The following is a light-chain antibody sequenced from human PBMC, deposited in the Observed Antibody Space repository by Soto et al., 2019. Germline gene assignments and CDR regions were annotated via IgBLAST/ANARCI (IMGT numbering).Light chain of an antibody. Sequence: QSVLTQPPSVSGAPGQRVTISCTGSSSNIGAGYDVHWYQQFPGTAPKVLIYANSNRPSGVPDRFSGSRSGTSASLAITGLQAEDEDDYYCQSYDSSLSGSYVFGAGTKLTVL. J-gene: IGLJ1*01. V-gene: IGLV1-40*01. CDR3: QSYDSSLSGSYV. CDR2: ANS. CDR1: SSNIGAGYD.